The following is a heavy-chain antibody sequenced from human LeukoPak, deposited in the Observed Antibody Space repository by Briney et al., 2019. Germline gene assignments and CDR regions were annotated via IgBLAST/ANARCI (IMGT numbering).Heavy chain of an antibody. J-gene: IGHJ4*02. V-gene: IGHV3-64D*06. D-gene: IGHD6-13*01. CDR3: AKRDSNWYHFDY. CDR2: ISSNGGST. Sequence: PGGSLRLSCAASGFTFRSYGMHWVRQAPGKGLEYVSAISSNGGSTYYADSVKGRFTISRDNSKNTLYLQMSSLRAEDTAVYYCAKRDSNWYHFDYWGQGTLVTVSS. CDR1: GFTFRSYG.